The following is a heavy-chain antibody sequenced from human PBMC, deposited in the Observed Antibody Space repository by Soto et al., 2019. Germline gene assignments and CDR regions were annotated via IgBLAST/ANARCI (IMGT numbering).Heavy chain of an antibody. D-gene: IGHD3-16*01. CDR1: GYIFVNYG. Sequence: QVQLVQSGDEVKKPGASVKVSCKASGYIFVNYGIAWVRQAPRQGLEWMGWISPYTGNTHSASKVQCRLTMTTETSTSTAYMDMGSLTSDDTAVYYCVMVDNYVTPTPQDVWGQGTTVTVSS. CDR2: ISPYTGNT. CDR3: VMVDNYVTPTPQDV. V-gene: IGHV1-18*01. J-gene: IGHJ6*02.